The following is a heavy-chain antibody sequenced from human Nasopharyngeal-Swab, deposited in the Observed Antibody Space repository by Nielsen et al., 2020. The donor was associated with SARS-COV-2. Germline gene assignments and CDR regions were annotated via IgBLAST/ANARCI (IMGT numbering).Heavy chain of an antibody. CDR2: ISSDGRTT. D-gene: IGHD2/OR15-2a*01. V-gene: IGHV3-74*01. J-gene: IGHJ4*02. CDR3: ARGPSTANFYAGDY. CDR1: GFTFSSHW. Sequence: GESLKISCAASGFTFSSHWMHWVRQGPGEGLVWLSRISSDGRTTNYADSVKGRFSISRDNSKNTLHLQMNSLTDGDTAVYYCARGPSTANFYAGDYWGQGTLVTVS.